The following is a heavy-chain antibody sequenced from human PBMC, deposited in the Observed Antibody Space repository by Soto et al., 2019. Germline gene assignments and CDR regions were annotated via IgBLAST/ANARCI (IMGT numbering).Heavy chain of an antibody. D-gene: IGHD3-10*01. CDR2: ISGSGGST. CDR1: GFTFSSYS. CDR3: ANQPPFGELPSPPYSYYYMYV. Sequence: PGGSLRLSCAASGFTFSSYSMSWVRQAPGKGLEWVSAISGSGGSTYYADSVKGRFTISRDNSKKTLYLQMNSLRAEDTAVYYCANQPPFGELPSPPYSYYYMYVWGKGPTLT. V-gene: IGHV3-23*01. J-gene: IGHJ6*03.